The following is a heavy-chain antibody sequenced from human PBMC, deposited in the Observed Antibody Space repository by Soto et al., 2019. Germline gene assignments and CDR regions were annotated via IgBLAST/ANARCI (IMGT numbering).Heavy chain of an antibody. CDR2: ISAYNGNT. D-gene: IGHD2-2*02. CDR3: ARDFLYCSSTSCYSPHNWFDP. CDR1: GYTFTSYG. Sequence: ASVKVSCKASGYTFTSYGISWVRQAPGQGLEWMGWISAYNGNTNYAQKLQGRVTMTTDTSTSTAYMELRSLRSDDTAVYYCARDFLYCSSTSCYSPHNWFDPWGQGTLVTVSS. J-gene: IGHJ5*02. V-gene: IGHV1-18*01.